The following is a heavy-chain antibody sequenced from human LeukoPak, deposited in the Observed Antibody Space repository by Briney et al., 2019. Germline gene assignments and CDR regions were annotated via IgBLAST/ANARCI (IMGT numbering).Heavy chain of an antibody. CDR1: GYTFTGYY. CDR3: ARVSWYGDSGY. CDR2: INLNSGGT. J-gene: IGHJ4*02. V-gene: IGHV1-2*02. D-gene: IGHD6-13*01. Sequence: ASVKVSCKASGYTFTGYYMHWVRQAPGQGLEWMGWINLNSGGTNYAQKFQGRVTMTRDTSISTAYMELSRLRSDDTAVYYCARVSWYGDSGYWGQGTLVTVSS.